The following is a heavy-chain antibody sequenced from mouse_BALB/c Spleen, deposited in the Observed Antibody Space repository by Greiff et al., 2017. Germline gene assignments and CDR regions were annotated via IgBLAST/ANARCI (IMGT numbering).Heavy chain of an antibody. CDR3: ARDYEYAMDY. Sequence: VQLQESGPGLVAPSQSLSITCTVSGFSFTSYGVHWVRQPPGKGLEWLGLIWAGGSTNYNSALMSRLSISKDNSKRQVFLKMNSLQTDDTAMYYCARDYEYAMDYWGQGTPVTVSA. CDR1: GFSFTSYG. V-gene: IGHV2-9*02. D-gene: IGHD2-3*01. CDR2: IWAGGST. J-gene: IGHJ4*01.